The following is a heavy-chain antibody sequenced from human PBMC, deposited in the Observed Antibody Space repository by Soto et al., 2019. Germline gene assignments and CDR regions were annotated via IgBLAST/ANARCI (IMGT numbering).Heavy chain of an antibody. Sequence: GGSLRLSCVASGIAFSRYGMHWVRQAPGKGLEWLALIWHDGSDKYYADSVKGRFTISRDNSKNTVFLEMNSLRVEDTSVYYCVRDSGGPIEYFQRWGQGTLVTVSS. V-gene: IGHV3-33*01. CDR3: VRDSGGPIEYFQR. CDR1: GIAFSRYG. J-gene: IGHJ1*01. D-gene: IGHD2-15*01. CDR2: IWHDGSDK.